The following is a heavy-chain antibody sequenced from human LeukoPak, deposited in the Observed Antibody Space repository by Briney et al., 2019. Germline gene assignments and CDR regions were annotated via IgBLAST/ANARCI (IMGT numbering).Heavy chain of an antibody. Sequence: GGSLRLSCAASGFTFSEYWMSWVRQAPGKGLEWVASIKEDGSEEYYVDSVKGRFTISRDNSKNTLYLQMNSLRAEDTAVYYCAKNGYDFWSGYYSDIWGQGTLVTVSS. CDR2: IKEDGSEE. D-gene: IGHD3-3*01. CDR3: AKNGYDFWSGYYSDI. V-gene: IGHV3-7*01. CDR1: GFTFSEYW. J-gene: IGHJ4*02.